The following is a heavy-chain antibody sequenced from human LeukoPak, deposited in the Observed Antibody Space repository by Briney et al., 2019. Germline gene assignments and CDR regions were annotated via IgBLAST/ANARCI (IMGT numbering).Heavy chain of an antibody. CDR1: GFTFSSYG. D-gene: IGHD3-10*01. CDR3: AKEREYYFDY. J-gene: IGHJ4*02. V-gene: IGHV3-30*18. Sequence: PGGSLRLSCAASGFTFSSYGMHWVRQAPGKGLEWVAVISYDGSMKYYADSVKGRFTISRDNSKNTLYLQMNSLRAEDTAVYFCAKEREYYFDYWGQGTLVSVSS. CDR2: ISYDGSMK.